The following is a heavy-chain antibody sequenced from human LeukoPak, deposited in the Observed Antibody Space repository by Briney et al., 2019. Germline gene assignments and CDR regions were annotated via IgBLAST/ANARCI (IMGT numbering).Heavy chain of an antibody. CDR2: ISGSGGTT. D-gene: IGHD3-22*01. J-gene: IGHJ6*03. Sequence: GESLRLSCAASALTFNYYAMSWVRQAPGKGLEWVSHISGSGGTTYYADSVKGRFTISRDNSKRTLYLQMKSLRAEDTGVYYCASDDYYDRRGDPNYMDVWGKATMVSVSS. CDR3: ASDDYYDRRGDPNYMDV. CDR1: ALTFNYYA. V-gene: IGHV3-23*01.